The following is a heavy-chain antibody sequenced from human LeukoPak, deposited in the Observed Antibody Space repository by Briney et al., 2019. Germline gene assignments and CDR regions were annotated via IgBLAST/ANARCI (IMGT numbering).Heavy chain of an antibody. V-gene: IGHV3-7*03. CDR3: ARGGGSFDY. CDR2: INHNGNVN. Sequence: GGSLRLSCAASGFTFSSYWMNWARQAPGKGLEWVASINHNGNVNYYVDSVKGRFTISRDNAKNSLYLQMNSLRPEDTAVYYCARGGGSFDYWGQGTLVTVSS. J-gene: IGHJ4*02. D-gene: IGHD3-16*01. CDR1: GFTFSSYW.